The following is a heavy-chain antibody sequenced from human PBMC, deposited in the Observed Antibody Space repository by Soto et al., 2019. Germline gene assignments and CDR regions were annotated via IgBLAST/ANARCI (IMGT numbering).Heavy chain of an antibody. CDR1: GDYMHVGGYY. D-gene: IGHD2-2*01. CDR3: GRDLTSDANCIDP. Sequence: TLSPTCSVSGDYMHVGGYYWTWIRQRPGKGLEWMGYIYYTGKTYYNPSLESRLTMPVDRSKNQFSLRLTSVTAADTAVYFWGRDLTSDANCIDPWGQGTLVTVSS. CDR2: IYYTGKT. J-gene: IGHJ5*02. V-gene: IGHV4-30-4*01.